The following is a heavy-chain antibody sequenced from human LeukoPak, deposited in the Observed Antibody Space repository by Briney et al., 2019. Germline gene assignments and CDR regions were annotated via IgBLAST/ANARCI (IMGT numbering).Heavy chain of an antibody. CDR3: AKYSSSANRNYGMDV. V-gene: IGHV3-23*01. J-gene: IGHJ6*02. CDR1: GLTFSSYA. D-gene: IGHD6-13*01. CDR2: ISGSGGNT. Sequence: GGSLRLSCAASGLTFSSYAMSWVRQAPGKGLEWVSAISGSGGNTYYADSVKGRFTISRDNSKNTLYLQMNSLRAEDTAVYYCAKYSSSANRNYGMDVWGQGTTVTVSS.